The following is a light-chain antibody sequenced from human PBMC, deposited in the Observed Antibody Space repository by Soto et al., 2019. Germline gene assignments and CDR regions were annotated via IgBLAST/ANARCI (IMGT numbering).Light chain of an antibody. V-gene: IGKV1-5*01. Sequence: DIQMTQSPSTLSASVGDRVTITCRASQSISSWLAWYQQKPGRAPTLLIYDASSLESGVPSRFSGSGSGTEFTLTISSLQPDDFALYYCQQYGNSAPITFGQGTRLEIK. J-gene: IGKJ5*01. CDR3: QQYGNSAPIT. CDR1: QSISSW. CDR2: DAS.